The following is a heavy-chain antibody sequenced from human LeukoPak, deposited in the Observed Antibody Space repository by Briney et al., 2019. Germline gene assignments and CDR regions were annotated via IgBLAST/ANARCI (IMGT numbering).Heavy chain of an antibody. D-gene: IGHD2-21*02. Sequence: SVKVSCKASGGTFSSYAISWVRQAPGQGLEWMGRIIPISGTANYAQKFQGRVTITTDESTSTAYMELSSLRSEDTAVYYCAMGAYCGGDCSGGFDYWGQGTLVTVSS. V-gene: IGHV1-69*05. CDR1: GGTFSSYA. CDR2: IIPISGTA. J-gene: IGHJ4*02. CDR3: AMGAYCGGDCSGGFDY.